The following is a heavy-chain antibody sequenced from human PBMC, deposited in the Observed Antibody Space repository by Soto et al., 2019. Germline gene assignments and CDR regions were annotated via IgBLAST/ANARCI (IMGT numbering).Heavy chain of an antibody. J-gene: IGHJ6*03. CDR3: ARENLDCLYYYYMDV. V-gene: IGHV4-61*01. CDR2: IYYSGST. D-gene: IGHD2-21*02. CDR1: GGSVSSGSYY. Sequence: SETLSLTCTVSGGSVSSGSYYWSWIRQPPGKGLEWIGYIYYSGSTNYNPALKSRVTISVDTSKNQFSLKLSSVTAADTAVYYCARENLDCLYYYYMDVWVKGTTVTVSS.